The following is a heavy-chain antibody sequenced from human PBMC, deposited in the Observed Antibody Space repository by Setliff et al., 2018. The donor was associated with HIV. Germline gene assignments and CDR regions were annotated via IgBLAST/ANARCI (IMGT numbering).Heavy chain of an antibody. Sequence: PSETLSLTCAVYGGSFSGYYWSWIRQPPGKGLEWIGDINHSGSTSYNPSLKSRVTISVDTSMDQFSLKLSSLTAADTAVYYCARGRTQWPNYNYFDPWGLGTLVTVSS. CDR2: INHSGST. J-gene: IGHJ5*02. D-gene: IGHD6-19*01. CDR3: ARGRTQWPNYNYFDP. V-gene: IGHV4-34*01. CDR1: GGSFSGYY.